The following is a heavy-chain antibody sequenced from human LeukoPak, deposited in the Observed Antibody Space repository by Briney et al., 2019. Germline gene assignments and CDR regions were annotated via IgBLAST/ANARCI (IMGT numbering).Heavy chain of an antibody. J-gene: IGHJ6*03. CDR3: GLSGNYYYYYMDV. Sequence: SVKVSCKASGGTFRTFAISWVRQAPGQGLEWMGGIIPIFGIPDSAQKFQGRLTITADESTTTAYVELSSLRSDDTAIYYCGLSGNYYYYYMDVWGKGTTVTISS. V-gene: IGHV1-69*13. D-gene: IGHD6-25*01. CDR2: IIPIFGIP. CDR1: GGTFRTFA.